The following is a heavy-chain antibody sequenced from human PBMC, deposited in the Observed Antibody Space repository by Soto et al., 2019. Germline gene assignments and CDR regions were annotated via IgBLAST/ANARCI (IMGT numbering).Heavy chain of an antibody. CDR3: ARSTVTTRLYYYYMDV. D-gene: IGHD4-17*01. V-gene: IGHV5-51*01. Sequence: GESLKISCKGSGYSFTSYWIGWVRQMPGKGLEWMGIIYPGDSDTRYGPSFQGQVTISADKSISTAYLQWSSLKASDTAMYYCARSTVTTRLYYYYMDVWGKGTKVTVSS. J-gene: IGHJ6*03. CDR1: GYSFTSYW. CDR2: IYPGDSDT.